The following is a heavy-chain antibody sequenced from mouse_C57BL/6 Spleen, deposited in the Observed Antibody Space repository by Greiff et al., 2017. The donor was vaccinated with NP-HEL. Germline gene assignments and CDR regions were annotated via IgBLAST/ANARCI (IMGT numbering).Heavy chain of an antibody. D-gene: IGHD2-1*01. CDR3: AIPDGNYNWYFDV. J-gene: IGHJ1*03. CDR2: INPNSGTT. CDR1: GYSFTDYN. Sequence: LVESGPELVKPGASVKISCKASGYSFTDYNMNWVKQSNGKSLEWIGVINPNSGTTSYNQKFKGKATLTVDQYSSTAYMQLNSLTSEDSAVYYCAIPDGNYNWYFDVWGTGTTVTVSS. V-gene: IGHV1-39*01.